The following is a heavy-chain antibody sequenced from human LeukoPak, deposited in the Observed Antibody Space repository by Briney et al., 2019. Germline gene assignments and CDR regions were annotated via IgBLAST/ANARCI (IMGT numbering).Heavy chain of an antibody. CDR2: IYYSGST. J-gene: IGHJ4*02. D-gene: IGHD3-16*02. CDR1: GGSISSSSFY. CDR3: ARMRGVGSYDYVWGSSRYHYFDY. Sequence: SETLSLTCTVSGGSISSSSFYWGWIRQPPGKGLEWIGSIYYSGSTYYNPSLKSRVTISVDTSKNQFSLKLSSVTAADTAVYYCARMRGVGSYDYVWGSSRYHYFDYWGQGTLVTVSS. V-gene: IGHV4-39*07.